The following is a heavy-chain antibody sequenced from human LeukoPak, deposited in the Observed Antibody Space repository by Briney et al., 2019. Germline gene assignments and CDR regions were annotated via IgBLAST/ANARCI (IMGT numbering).Heavy chain of an antibody. V-gene: IGHV3-23*01. CDR3: AKVTKGAARPQYFDY. J-gene: IGHJ4*02. Sequence: RGSPRLSCAASGFTFSSYATSWGRQAPGEGLGWVSAIGCSGGSTYYADSVKGKCSISRDKSKNTLYLQMNSRRAEDTAVYSCAKVTKGAARPQYFDYWGQGTLVTVSS. D-gene: IGHD6-6*01. CDR2: IGCSGGST. CDR1: GFTFSSYA.